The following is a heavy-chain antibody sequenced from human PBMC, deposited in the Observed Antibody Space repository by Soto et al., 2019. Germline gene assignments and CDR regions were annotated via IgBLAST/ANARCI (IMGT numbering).Heavy chain of an antibody. J-gene: IGHJ3*02. V-gene: IGHV3-7*01. CDR2: IKQDGSEK. Sequence: EVQLVESGGGLVQPGGSLRLSCAASGFTFSSYWMSWVRQAPGKGLEWVANIKQDGSEKYYVDSVKGRFTISRDNAKNSLYLQMNSLRAEDTAAYYCARFRRPLDAGAFDIWGQGTMVTVSS. CDR1: GFTFSSYW. CDR3: ARFRRPLDAGAFDI.